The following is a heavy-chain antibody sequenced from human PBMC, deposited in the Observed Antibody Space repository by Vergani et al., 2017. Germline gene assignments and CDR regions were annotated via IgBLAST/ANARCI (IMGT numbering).Heavy chain of an antibody. CDR3: ARVRRDDSSGYYYYYGRGV. Sequence: QVQLQESGPGLVKPSQTLSLTCTVSGGSISSGDYYWSWIRQPPGKGLEWIGYIYYSGSTYYNPSLKSRVTISVDTSKNQFSLKLSSVTAADTAVYYCARVRRDDSSGYYYYYGRGVWGQGTAVTVSS. CDR1: GGSISSGDYY. J-gene: IGHJ6*02. V-gene: IGHV4-30-4*01. CDR2: IYYSGST. D-gene: IGHD3-22*01.